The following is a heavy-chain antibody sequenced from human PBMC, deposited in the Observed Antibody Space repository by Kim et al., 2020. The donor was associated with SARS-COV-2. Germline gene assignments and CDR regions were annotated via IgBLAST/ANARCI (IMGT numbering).Heavy chain of an antibody. D-gene: IGHD5-18*01. CDR2: IYYSGST. J-gene: IGHJ4*02. Sequence: SETLSLTCTVSGGSISSGGYYWSWIRQHPGKGLEWIGYIYYSGSTYYNPSLKSRVTISVDTSKNQFSLKLSSVTAADTAVYYCARMDVDTAMVDYWGQGTLVTVSS. CDR3: ARMDVDTAMVDY. V-gene: IGHV4-31*03. CDR1: GGSISSGGYY.